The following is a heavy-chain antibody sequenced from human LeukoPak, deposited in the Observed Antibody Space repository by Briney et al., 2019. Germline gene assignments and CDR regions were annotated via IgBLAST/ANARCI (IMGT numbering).Heavy chain of an antibody. D-gene: IGHD6-25*01. J-gene: IGHJ5*02. CDR3: ARLLGSSAALAFDP. CDR1: GGPFSGYY. V-gene: IGHV4-34*01. Sequence: PSETLSLTCAVYGGPFSGYYWSWIRQPPGKGLEWIGEINQGGTTNYNPSLRSRVTILIDTSRNQFSLKLSSVTAADTAVYYCARLLGSSAALAFDPWGQGTLVTVSS. CDR2: INQGGTT.